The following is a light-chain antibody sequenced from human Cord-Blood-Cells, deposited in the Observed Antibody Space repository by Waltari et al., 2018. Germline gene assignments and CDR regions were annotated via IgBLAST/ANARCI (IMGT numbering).Light chain of an antibody. CDR1: QRISSY. V-gene: IGKV1-39*01. Sequence: DLLLTHPPPSLSACLPDSVTVPCRASQRISSYVPWYQQKPGKAPKLLIYAASSLQSGVPSRFSGSGSGTDFPLTISSLQPEDFATYYCQQSYSTPLTFGGGNKVEVK. J-gene: IGKJ4*02. CDR2: AAS. CDR3: QQSYSTPLT.